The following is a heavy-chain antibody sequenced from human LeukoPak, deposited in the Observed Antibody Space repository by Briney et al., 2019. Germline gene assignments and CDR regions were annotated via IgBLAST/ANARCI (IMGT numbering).Heavy chain of an antibody. Sequence: ASVKVSCKASGYTFTSYAIHWVRQAPGQRLEWMGWINVGNGNTKYSQKFQGRVTITRDTSASTVYMGLSSLRSEDTAVYYCARVAYCGGDCYAYGMDVWGQGTTVTVSS. D-gene: IGHD2-21*02. CDR3: ARVAYCGGDCYAYGMDV. V-gene: IGHV1-3*01. J-gene: IGHJ6*02. CDR1: GYTFTSYA. CDR2: INVGNGNT.